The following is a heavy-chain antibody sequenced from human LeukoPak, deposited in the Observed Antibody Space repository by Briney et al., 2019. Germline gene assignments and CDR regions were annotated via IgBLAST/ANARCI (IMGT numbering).Heavy chain of an antibody. CDR2: IIPIFGTA. J-gene: IGHJ4*02. V-gene: IGHV1-69*05. CDR1: GGTFSSYA. CDR3: ARVPIYYYDSSGYSGDY. D-gene: IGHD3-22*01. Sequence: SVKVSCKASGGTFSSYAISWVRQAPGQGLEWMGMIIPIFGTANYAQKFQGRVTITTDESTSTAYMELSSLRSEDTAVYYCARVPIYYYDSSGYSGDYWGQGTLVTVSS.